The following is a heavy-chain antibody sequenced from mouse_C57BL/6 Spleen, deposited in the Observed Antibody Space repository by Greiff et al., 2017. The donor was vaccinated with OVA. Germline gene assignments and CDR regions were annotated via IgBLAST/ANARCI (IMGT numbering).Heavy chain of an antibody. Sequence: VKLMESGAELVRPGASVTLSCKASGYTFTDYEMHWVKQTPVHGLEWIGAIDPETGGTAYNQKFKGKAILTADKSSSTAYMELRSLTSEDSAVYYCTRRWDGGYWGKGTTLTVSS. CDR2: IDPETGGT. J-gene: IGHJ2*01. CDR1: GYTFTDYE. V-gene: IGHV1-15*01. D-gene: IGHD4-1*01. CDR3: TRRWDGGY.